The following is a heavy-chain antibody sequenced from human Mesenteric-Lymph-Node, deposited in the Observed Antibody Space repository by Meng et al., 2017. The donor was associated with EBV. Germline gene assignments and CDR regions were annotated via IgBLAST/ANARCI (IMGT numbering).Heavy chain of an antibody. CDR1: GGPFRSYT. CDR3: ARPEQWVGAPPFDP. J-gene: IGHJ5*02. CDR2: IVPMFGTT. Sequence: QVPLVQVGAEVKNPGSSVKVPCRASGGPFRSYTIGWVRQAPGQGLEWMGGIVPMFGTTNYAQKFQGRVTITADESTSTAYMEVRSLTSEDTAVYYCARPEQWVGAPPFDPWGQGTLVTVSS. V-gene: IGHV1-69*01. D-gene: IGHD6-19*01.